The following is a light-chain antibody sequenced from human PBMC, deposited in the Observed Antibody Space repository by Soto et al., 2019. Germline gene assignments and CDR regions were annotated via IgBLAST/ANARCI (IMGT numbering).Light chain of an antibody. V-gene: IGLV2-14*01. Sequence: QSALAQPASVSGSPGQSITISCTGTTSDIAGYNYVSWYQQHPGKAPKLLIYEVTSRASGVSHRFSGSKSGNTASLTISGLQAEDEAEYYCNSYTSASFYVFGTGTKPTVL. CDR3: NSYTSASFYV. CDR2: EVT. CDR1: TSDIAGYNY. J-gene: IGLJ1*01.